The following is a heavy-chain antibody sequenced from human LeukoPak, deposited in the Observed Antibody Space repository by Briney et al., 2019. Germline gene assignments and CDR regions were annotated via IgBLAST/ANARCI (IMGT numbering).Heavy chain of an antibody. CDR1: GFTFSSYA. CDR3: AREGFDSPSGSYSDYYYYMDV. V-gene: IGHV3-64*01. CDR2: ISSNGGST. Sequence: PGGSLRLSCAASGFTFSSYAMHWVRQAPGKGLEHVSAISSNGGSTYYANSVKGRFTISRDNSKNTLYLQMGSLRAEDMAVYYCAREGFDSPSGSYSDYYYYMDVWGKGTTVTVSS. D-gene: IGHD1-26*01. J-gene: IGHJ6*03.